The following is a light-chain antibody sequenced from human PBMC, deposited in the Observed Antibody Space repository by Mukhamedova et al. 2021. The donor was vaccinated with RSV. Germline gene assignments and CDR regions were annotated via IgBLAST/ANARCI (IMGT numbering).Light chain of an antibody. Sequence: QSGVPSRFSGSGSGTEFTLTISSLQPEDFATYFCQQLNSYPLTFGVGTDVEIK. J-gene: IGKJ4*01. CDR3: QQLNSYPLT. V-gene: IGKV1-9*01.